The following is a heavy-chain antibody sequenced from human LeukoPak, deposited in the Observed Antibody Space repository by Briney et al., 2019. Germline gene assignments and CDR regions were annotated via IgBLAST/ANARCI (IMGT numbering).Heavy chain of an antibody. J-gene: IGHJ5*02. D-gene: IGHD2-2*01. CDR3: ARGHCSSTSCYDRFDP. V-gene: IGHV1-69*04. Sequence: ASVKVSCKASGGTFISYAISWVRQAPGQGLEWMGRIIPIFGIANYAQKFQGRVTITADKSTSTAYMELSSLRSKDTAVYYCARGHCSSTSCYDRFDPWGQGTLVTVSS. CDR2: IIPIFGIA. CDR1: GGTFISYA.